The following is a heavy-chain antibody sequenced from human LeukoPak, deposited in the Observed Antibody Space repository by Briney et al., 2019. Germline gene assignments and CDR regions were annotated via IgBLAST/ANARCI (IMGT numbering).Heavy chain of an antibody. V-gene: IGHV3-21*01. J-gene: IGHJ4*02. CDR1: GFTFSGSA. CDR3: ASNYYYGSGSYFDQDY. Sequence: GGSLRLSCAASGFTFSGSAMHWVRQASGKGLEWVSSISSSSSYIYYADSVKGRFTISRDNAKNSLYLQMNSLRAEDTAVYYCASNYYYGSGSYFDQDYWGQGTLVTVSS. D-gene: IGHD3-10*01. CDR2: ISSSSSYI.